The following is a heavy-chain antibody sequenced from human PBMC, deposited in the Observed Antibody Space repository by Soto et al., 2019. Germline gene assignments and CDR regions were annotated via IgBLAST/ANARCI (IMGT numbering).Heavy chain of an antibody. D-gene: IGHD3-3*01. J-gene: IGHJ6*02. V-gene: IGHV1-58*01. CDR2: IVVGSGNT. CDR1: GFTFTSSA. Sequence: ASVKVSCKASGFTFTSSAVQWVRQARGQRLEWIGWIVVGSGNTNYAQKFQERVTITRDMSTSTAYMELSSLRSEDTAVYYCAADDGLYDFWSPMDVWGQGTTVTVSS. CDR3: AADDGLYDFWSPMDV.